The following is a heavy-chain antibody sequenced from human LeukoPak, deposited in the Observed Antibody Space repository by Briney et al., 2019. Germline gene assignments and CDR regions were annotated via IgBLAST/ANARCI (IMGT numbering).Heavy chain of an antibody. V-gene: IGHV4-59*01. CDR3: ASRNFGVVTD. CDR2: VYYTGST. D-gene: IGHD3-3*01. CDR1: GGFISSYY. Sequence: KSSETLSLTCTVSGGFISSYYWSWVRQPPGKGLEWIGFVYYTGSTNYSPSLKSRVTISVDTSKNQFSLKLRSVTAADTAVYYCASRNFGVVTDWGQGTLVTVSS. J-gene: IGHJ4*02.